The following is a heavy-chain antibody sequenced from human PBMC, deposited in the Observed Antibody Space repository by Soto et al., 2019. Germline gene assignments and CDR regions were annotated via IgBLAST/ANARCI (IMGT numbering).Heavy chain of an antibody. Sequence: SETLSLTCTVSGGSVSSGSYYWSWIRQPRGKGLEWIGYIYYSGSTNYNPSLKSRVTISVDTSKNQFSLKLSSVTAADTAVYYCARDLWGESYYYGMDVWGQGTTVTVSS. CDR2: IYYSGST. CDR1: GGSVSSGSYY. V-gene: IGHV4-61*01. J-gene: IGHJ6*02. CDR3: ARDLWGESYYYGMDV. D-gene: IGHD1-26*01.